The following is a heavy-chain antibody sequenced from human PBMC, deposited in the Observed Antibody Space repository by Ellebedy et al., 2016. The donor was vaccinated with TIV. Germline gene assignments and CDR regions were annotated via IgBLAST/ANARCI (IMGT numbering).Heavy chain of an antibody. CDR3: ARDRRLGYYFDY. Sequence: MPSETLSLTCTVSGGSVTSSSHYCGWIRQPPGKGLEWIGSISQSGSTSYNPSLKSRVSISLGPSKNQFSLKLTSVTAADTAMYYCARDRRLGYYFDYWGQGTLVTVSS. CDR1: GGSVTSSSHY. V-gene: IGHV4-39*07. CDR2: ISQSGST. J-gene: IGHJ4*02. D-gene: IGHD7-27*01.